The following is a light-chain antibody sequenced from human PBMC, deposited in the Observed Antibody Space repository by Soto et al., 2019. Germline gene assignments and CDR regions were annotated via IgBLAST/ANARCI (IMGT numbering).Light chain of an antibody. CDR3: QQYGDSPLT. J-gene: IGKJ3*01. V-gene: IGKV3-20*01. CDR2: AAS. Sequence: ILLKQSPSTLSLSPGEGVTLSCRASQSVTVNSLAWYQQKPGQTPKLLIYAASTRAAAVPDRFTGSGSGTDFALTISRLEPEDFAVYYCQQYGDSPLTFGPGTKVDIK. CDR1: QSVTVNS.